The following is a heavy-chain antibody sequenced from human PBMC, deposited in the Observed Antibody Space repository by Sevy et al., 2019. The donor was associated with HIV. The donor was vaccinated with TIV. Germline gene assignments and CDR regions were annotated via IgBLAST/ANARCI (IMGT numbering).Heavy chain of an antibody. CDR3: ARDLPSAVINPFYYYGMDV. D-gene: IGHD2-21*01. Sequence: GGSLRLSCAASGFTFSIYAIHWVRQAPGKGLEWVTVISYDGGNIYYADSVEGRFTVSRDNSKDTVYLQMNSLRPEDTAVYYCARDLPSAVINPFYYYGMDVWGQGTTVTVSS. J-gene: IGHJ6*02. V-gene: IGHV3-30*04. CDR2: ISYDGGNI. CDR1: GFTFSIYA.